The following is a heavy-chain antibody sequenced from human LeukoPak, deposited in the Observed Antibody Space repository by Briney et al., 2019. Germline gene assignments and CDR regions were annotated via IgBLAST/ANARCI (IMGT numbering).Heavy chain of an antibody. J-gene: IGHJ4*02. V-gene: IGHV3-48*03. CDR1: GGSISSTR. CDR3: ATFIIGPTIDY. CDR2: ISGSGNTI. D-gene: IGHD1-20*01. Sequence: LSLTCTVSGGSISSTRYYWVRQAPGKGLEWVSYISGSGNTIYYADSVKGRFTISRDNAKNSLYLQMNSLRAEDTAVYYCATFIIGPTIDYWGQGTLVTVSS.